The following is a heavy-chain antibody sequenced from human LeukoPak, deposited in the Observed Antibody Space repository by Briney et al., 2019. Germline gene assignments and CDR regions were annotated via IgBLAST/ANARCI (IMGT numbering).Heavy chain of an antibody. J-gene: IGHJ5*02. CDR3: ARASLYSSGWYSYSRTNGDWFDP. CDR2: INHSGST. CDR1: GGSFSGYY. Sequence: PSETLSLTCAVYGGSFSGYYWSWIRQPPGKGLEWIGEINHSGSTNYNPSLKSRVTISVDTFKSQFSLKLSSVTAADTAVYYCARASLYSSGWYSYSRTNGDWFDPWGQGTLVTVSS. D-gene: IGHD6-19*01. V-gene: IGHV4-34*01.